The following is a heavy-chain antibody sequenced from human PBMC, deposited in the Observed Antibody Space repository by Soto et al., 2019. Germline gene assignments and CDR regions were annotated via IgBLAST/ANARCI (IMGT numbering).Heavy chain of an antibody. CDR3: ARGVPGKQLAYGFDP. D-gene: IGHD6-6*01. V-gene: IGHV1-2*02. CDR2: INPNSGGT. J-gene: IGHJ5*02. CDR1: GYTFTGYY. Sequence: QVQLVQSGAEVKKPGASVKVSCKASGYTFTGYYMHWVRQAPGQGLEWMGWINPNSGGTNYAQKFQGRVTMTRDTSISTAYMELSRLRSDDTAVYYCARGVPGKQLAYGFDPWGQGTLVTVSS.